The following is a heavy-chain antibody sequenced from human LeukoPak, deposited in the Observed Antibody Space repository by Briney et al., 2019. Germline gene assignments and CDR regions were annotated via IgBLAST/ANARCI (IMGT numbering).Heavy chain of an antibody. J-gene: IGHJ3*02. CDR3: ARGRPKDDAFDI. CDR1: GYTFTSYY. V-gene: IGHV1-46*01. Sequence: ASVKVSCKASGYTFTSYYMHWVRQAPGQGLEWMGIINPSGGSTSYAQKFQGRVTMTTDTSTSTAYLELRSLTSDDTAVYYCARGRPKDDAFDIWGQGTLVIVSS. CDR2: INPSGGST.